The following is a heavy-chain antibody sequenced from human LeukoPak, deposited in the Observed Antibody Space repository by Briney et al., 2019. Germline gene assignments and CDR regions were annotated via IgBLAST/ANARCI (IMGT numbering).Heavy chain of an antibody. CDR3: ARDIRRERYCSGGSCPLDY. J-gene: IGHJ4*02. CDR2: ICSSGSTI. D-gene: IGHD2-15*01. CDR1: GFTFSDYY. Sequence: SGGSLRLSCAASGFTFSDYYMSWIRQAPGKGLEWVSYICSSGSTIYCADPVKGLFTISRDNAKNSLYLQMNSLRAEDTAVYYCARDIRRERYCSGGSCPLDYWGQGTLVTVSS. V-gene: IGHV3-11*04.